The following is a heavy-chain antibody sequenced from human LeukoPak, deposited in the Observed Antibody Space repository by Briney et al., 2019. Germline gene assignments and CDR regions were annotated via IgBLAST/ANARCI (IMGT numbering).Heavy chain of an antibody. CDR1: GYTFTSYD. Sequence: SVKVSCKASGYTFTSYDISWVRQAPGQGLEWMGGIVPIFGTANYAQKFQGRVTITADESTSTAYMELSSLRSEDTAVYYCARVGVSSGWYDNYWYFDLWGRGTLVTVSS. V-gene: IGHV1-69*13. D-gene: IGHD6-19*01. J-gene: IGHJ2*01. CDR3: ARVGVSSGWYDNYWYFDL. CDR2: IVPIFGTA.